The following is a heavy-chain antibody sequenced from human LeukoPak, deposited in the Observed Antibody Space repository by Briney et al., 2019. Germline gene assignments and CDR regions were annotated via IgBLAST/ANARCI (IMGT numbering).Heavy chain of an antibody. V-gene: IGHV4-4*07. CDR1: GGSIRSYY. J-gene: IGHJ3*02. CDR3: ASAIALHAVAGIAFDI. CDR2: IYTSGST. D-gene: IGHD6-19*01. Sequence: SETLSLTXTVSGGSIRSYYWSWIRQPAGKGLEWIGRIYTSGSTNYNPSLKSRVTMSVDTSKNQFSLKLSSVTAADTAVYYCASAIALHAVAGIAFDIWGQGTMVTVSS.